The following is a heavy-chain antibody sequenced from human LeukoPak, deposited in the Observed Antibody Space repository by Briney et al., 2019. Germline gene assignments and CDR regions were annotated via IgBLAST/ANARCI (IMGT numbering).Heavy chain of an antibody. Sequence: PGGSLRLSCAASGFTFSSYSINWVRQAPGKGLEWVSSISSSISYMYYADSVKGRFTISRDNAKNSLYLQMNTLRAEDTAVYYCARGPSGYHNTGGQGTLVTVSS. J-gene: IGHJ4*02. CDR2: ISSSISYM. CDR1: GFTFSSYS. D-gene: IGHD5-12*01. V-gene: IGHV3-21*01. CDR3: ARGPSGYHNT.